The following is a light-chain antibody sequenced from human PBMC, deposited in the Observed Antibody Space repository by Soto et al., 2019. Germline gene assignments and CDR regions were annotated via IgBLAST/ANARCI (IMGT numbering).Light chain of an antibody. CDR3: RQYVRWT. V-gene: IGKV3-20*01. Sequence: EIVLTQSPGTLSVSPGERATLSCRASQTISSNYLAWYQQKPGQAPSLLIYGTSSRATGIPDRCSGSGSGTAFTLTISRLEHEASAIYYCRQYVRWTFGQGTKVEIK. CDR2: GTS. CDR1: QTISSNY. J-gene: IGKJ1*01.